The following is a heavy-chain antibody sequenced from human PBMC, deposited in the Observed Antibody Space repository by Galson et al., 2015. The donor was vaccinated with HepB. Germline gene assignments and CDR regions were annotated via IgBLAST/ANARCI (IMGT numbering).Heavy chain of an antibody. CDR2: ISYSGST. V-gene: IGHV4-59*08. CDR3: ARLTYDSSGYYQSFDF. CDR1: GGSISSYY. D-gene: IGHD3-22*01. J-gene: IGHJ4*02. Sequence: LSLTCTVSGGSISSYYWSWIRQPPGKGLEWIGHISYSGSTNYNPSLKSRVTISVDTSKNQFSLKLSSMTAADTAVYYCARLTYDSSGYYQSFDFWGQGTLVTVSS.